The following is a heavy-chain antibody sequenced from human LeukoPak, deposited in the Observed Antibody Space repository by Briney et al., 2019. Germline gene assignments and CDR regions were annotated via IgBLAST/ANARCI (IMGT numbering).Heavy chain of an antibody. J-gene: IGHJ4*02. Sequence: GASVKVSCKASGYTFTGYYMHWVRQAPGQGLEWMGWINPNSGGTNYAQKFQGRVTMTRDTSISTAYMELSRLRSDDTAVYYCAREVFRRYFDWLLFPFDYWGQGTLVTVSS. CDR3: AREVFRRYFDWLLFPFDY. V-gene: IGHV1-2*02. D-gene: IGHD3-9*01. CDR2: INPNSGGT. CDR1: GYTFTGYY.